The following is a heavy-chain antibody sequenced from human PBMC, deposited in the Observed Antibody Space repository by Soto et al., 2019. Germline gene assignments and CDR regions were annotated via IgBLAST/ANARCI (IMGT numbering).Heavy chain of an antibody. D-gene: IGHD3-16*01. V-gene: IGHV3-33*01. CDR3: ARVKQTRGAYGSPFEY. CDR1: GFIFSSYG. CDR2: KRYDGSRK. Sequence: QVQLVESGGGVVQPGRSLRLSCTPSGFIFSSYGMHWVRQAPGKGLEWLAVKRYDGSRKYYADSVKGRFTISRDNSENTLFLQMNSLRDEDTAVYYCARVKQTRGAYGSPFEYWGQGTLVTVSP. J-gene: IGHJ4*02.